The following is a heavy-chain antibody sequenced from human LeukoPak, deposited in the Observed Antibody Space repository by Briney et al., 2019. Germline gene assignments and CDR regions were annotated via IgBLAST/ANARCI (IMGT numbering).Heavy chain of an antibody. J-gene: IGHJ5*02. CDR2: IYYSGSI. V-gene: IGHV4-39*02. CDR1: GGSISSSSYY. D-gene: IGHD3-22*01. CDR3: ARDISGSSNWFDP. Sequence: PTETLSLTCTVSGGSISSSSYYWGWIRQPPGKGLEWIGSIYYSGSIYCNPSLKSRVTISVDMSKNQFSLKLSSVTAADTAVYYCARDISGSSNWFDPWGQGSLITVSS.